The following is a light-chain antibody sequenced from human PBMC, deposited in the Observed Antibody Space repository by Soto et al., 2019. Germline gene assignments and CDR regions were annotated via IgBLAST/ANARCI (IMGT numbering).Light chain of an antibody. J-gene: IGLJ1*01. V-gene: IGLV2-14*01. CDR2: EVG. CDR1: SSDVDSYNY. CDR3: SSYTSSSTYV. Sequence: QPVLTQPASVSGSPGQSITISCVGTSSDVDSYNYVSWYQQHPGKAPKLMIYEVGNRPSGVSDRFSGSKSGNTASLTISGLQAEDEADYYCSSYTSSSTYVFGTGTKLTVL.